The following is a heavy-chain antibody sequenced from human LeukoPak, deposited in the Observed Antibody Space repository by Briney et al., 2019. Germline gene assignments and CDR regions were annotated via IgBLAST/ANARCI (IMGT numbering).Heavy chain of an antibody. D-gene: IGHD3-22*01. CDR2: IKQDGSEK. Sequence: GGSLRLSCAASGFTFSTYRMSWVRQAPGKGLEWVANIKQDGSEKHYVDSVKGRFTISRDNAKNSLYLQMSSLRAEDTAVYYCAKLLYYYDSSQPYWGQGTLVTVSS. V-gene: IGHV3-7*03. CDR1: GFTFSTYR. CDR3: AKLLYYYDSSQPY. J-gene: IGHJ4*02.